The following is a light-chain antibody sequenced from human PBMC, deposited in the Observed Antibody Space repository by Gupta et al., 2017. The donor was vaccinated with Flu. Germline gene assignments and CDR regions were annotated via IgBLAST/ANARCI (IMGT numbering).Light chain of an antibody. J-gene: IGKJ1*01. CDR2: GAS. Sequence: EIVMTQSPATLSVSPGERATLSCRASQSVGDNLAWYQQKPGQAPRLLIYGASTKATAFPARFSGSGSGTEFTLTISSLQSEDFAVYYCQHENNWPRTFGQGTKVEIK. CDR3: QHENNWPRT. CDR1: QSVGDN. V-gene: IGKV3-15*01.